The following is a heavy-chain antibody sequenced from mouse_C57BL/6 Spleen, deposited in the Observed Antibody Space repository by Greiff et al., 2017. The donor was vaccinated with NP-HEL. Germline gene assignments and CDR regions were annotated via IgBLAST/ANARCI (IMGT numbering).Heavy chain of an antibody. CDR1: GYTFTDYE. CDR3: TRAGVTTVVAPGFAY. Sequence: VQLQQSGAELVRPGASVTLSCTASGYTFTDYEMHWVKQTPVHGLEWIGAIDPETGGTASIQKFKGKSILTADKSSSTAYMELRSLTSEDSAVYYCTRAGVTTVVAPGFAYWGQGTLVTVSA. CDR2: IDPETGGT. V-gene: IGHV1-15*01. D-gene: IGHD1-1*01. J-gene: IGHJ3*01.